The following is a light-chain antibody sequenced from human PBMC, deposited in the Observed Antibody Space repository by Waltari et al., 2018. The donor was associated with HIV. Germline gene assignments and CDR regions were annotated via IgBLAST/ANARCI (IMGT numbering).Light chain of an antibody. V-gene: IGKV1-5*03. J-gene: IGKJ4*01. CDR3: QQYNNYFLT. Sequence: DIQLTQSPSFLSASVGDRVTITCRASQSTSSWLAWYQQKPGKAPKLLIYQASTLESGVPSRFSGSGSGTEFTLTISSLQPDDFATYYCQQYNNYFLTFGGGTKVEIK. CDR2: QAS. CDR1: QSTSSW.